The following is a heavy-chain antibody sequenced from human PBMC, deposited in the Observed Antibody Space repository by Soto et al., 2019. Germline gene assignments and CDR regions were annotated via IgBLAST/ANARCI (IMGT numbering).Heavy chain of an antibody. CDR3: AIGVTVFGLVSRFWFDP. J-gene: IGHJ5*02. D-gene: IGHD3-3*01. CDR1: GGSISSGDYS. V-gene: IGHV4-30-4*01. CDR2: IYNSGIT. Sequence: SETLSLTCTVSGGSISSGDYSWSWVRQSPGKGLEWIGHIYNSGITYYNPSLKSRVVISIDTSRNQFSLRLNSLTAADRVVYFFAIGVTVFGLVSRFWFDPWGQGTVVTVSS.